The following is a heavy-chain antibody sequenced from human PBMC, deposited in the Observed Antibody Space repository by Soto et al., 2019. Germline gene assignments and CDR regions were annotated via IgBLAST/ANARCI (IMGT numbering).Heavy chain of an antibody. CDR2: TYYRSKWCN. Sequence: SQTLSLTCAISGDSVSSNSAAWNWIRQSPSRGLEWLGRTYYRSKWCNDYAVSVKSRITINPDTSKNQFSLQLNSVTPEDTAVYDCARDGDLAAAELWVFDYWGQGTLVTVSS. CDR3: ARDGDLAAAELWVFDY. D-gene: IGHD6-13*01. CDR1: GDSVSSNSAA. V-gene: IGHV6-1*01. J-gene: IGHJ4*02.